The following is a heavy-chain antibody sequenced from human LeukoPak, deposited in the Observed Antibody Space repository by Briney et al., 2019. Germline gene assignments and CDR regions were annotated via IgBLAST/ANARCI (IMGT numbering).Heavy chain of an antibody. V-gene: IGHV3-53*01. CDR1: GFTFSSYA. CDR3: ARGGGGDYYYYYYMDV. CDR2: IYSGGST. D-gene: IGHD3-16*01. J-gene: IGHJ6*03. Sequence: GGSLRLSCAASGFTFSSYAMSWVRQAPGKGLEWVSVIYSGGSTYYADSVKGRFTISRDNSKNTLYLQMNSLRAEDTAVYYCARGGGGDYYYYYYMDVWGKGTTVTISS.